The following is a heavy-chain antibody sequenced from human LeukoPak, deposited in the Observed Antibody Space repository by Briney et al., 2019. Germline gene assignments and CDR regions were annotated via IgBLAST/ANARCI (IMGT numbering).Heavy chain of an antibody. V-gene: IGHV3-74*01. D-gene: IGHD3-3*01. J-gene: IGHJ4*02. Sequence: RPGGSLRLSCAASGFGFSVYWMHWVRQAPGKGLVWVAHINEDGTSASHADSVKGRFTISRDNAKNSLYLQMNSLRAEDTAVYYCARGLFGVLYDYWGQGTLVTVSS. CDR1: GFGFSVYW. CDR3: ARGLFGVLYDY. CDR2: INEDGTSA.